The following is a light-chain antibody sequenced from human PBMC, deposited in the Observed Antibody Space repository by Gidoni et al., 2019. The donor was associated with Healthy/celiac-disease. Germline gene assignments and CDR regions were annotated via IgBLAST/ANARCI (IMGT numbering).Light chain of an antibody. CDR2: AAS. Sequence: DIQMTQPPSSLSASVGDRVTITCRASQSIRSYLNWYQQKPGKALKLLIYAASSWQSGVPSRFSGSGSGKDFTLTISSLKPEEFATCYCQRSYSTPRTFGQGTKVEIK. CDR1: QSIRSY. J-gene: IGKJ1*01. CDR3: QRSYSTPRT. V-gene: IGKV1-39*01.